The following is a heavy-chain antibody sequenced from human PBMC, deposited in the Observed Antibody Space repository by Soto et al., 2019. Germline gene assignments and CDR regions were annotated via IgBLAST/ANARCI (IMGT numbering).Heavy chain of an antibody. V-gene: IGHV3-49*03. J-gene: IGHJ4*02. Sequence: GGSLRLSCTASGFTFGDYAMSWFRQAPGKGLEWVGFIRSKAYGGTTEYAASVKGRFTISRDDSKSIAYLQMNSLKTEDTAVYYCTSFVVGSDPSYYFDYWGQGTLVTVSS. CDR3: TSFVVGSDPSYYFDY. CDR1: GFTFGDYA. D-gene: IGHD2-15*01. CDR2: IRSKAYGGTT.